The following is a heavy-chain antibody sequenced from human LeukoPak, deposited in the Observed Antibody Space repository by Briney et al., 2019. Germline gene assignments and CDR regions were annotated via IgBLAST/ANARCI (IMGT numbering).Heavy chain of an antibody. CDR2: INPNSGGT. CDR3: ARAANDSSGYYPKHDAFDI. J-gene: IGHJ3*02. V-gene: IGHV1-2*02. Sequence: GASVKVSCKASGYTFTGYYMHWVRQAPGQGLEWVGWINPNSGGTNYAQKFQGRVTMTRDTSISTAYMELSRLRSDDTAVYHCARAANDSSGYYPKHDAFDIWGQGTMVTVSS. D-gene: IGHD3-22*01. CDR1: GYTFTGYY.